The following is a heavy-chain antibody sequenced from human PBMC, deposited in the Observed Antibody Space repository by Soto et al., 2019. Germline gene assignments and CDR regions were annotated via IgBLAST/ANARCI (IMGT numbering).Heavy chain of an antibody. CDR3: ASLTTVTTLNWYFDL. CDR1: GGSFSGYY. V-gene: IGHV4-59*08. D-gene: IGHD4-17*01. Sequence: SETLSLTCAVYGGSFSGYYWSWIRQPPGKGLEWIGYIYYSGSTNYNPSLKSRVTISVDTSKNQFSLKLSSVTAADTAVYYCASLTTVTTLNWYFDLWGRGTLVTVSS. J-gene: IGHJ2*01. CDR2: IYYSGST.